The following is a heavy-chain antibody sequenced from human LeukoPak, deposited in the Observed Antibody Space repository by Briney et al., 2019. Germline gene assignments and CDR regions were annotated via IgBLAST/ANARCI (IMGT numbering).Heavy chain of an antibody. CDR3: ARHLIGYCSSTSCRGFQH. CDR1: GGSISSSSYY. V-gene: IGHV4-39*01. D-gene: IGHD2-2*01. CDR2: IYYSGST. Sequence: PSETLSLTCTVSGGSISSSSYYWGWIRQPPGKGLEWIGSIYYSGSTYYNPSLKSRVTISVDTSKNQFSLKLSSVTAADTAVYYCARHLIGYCSSTSCRGFQHWGQGTLVTVSS. J-gene: IGHJ1*01.